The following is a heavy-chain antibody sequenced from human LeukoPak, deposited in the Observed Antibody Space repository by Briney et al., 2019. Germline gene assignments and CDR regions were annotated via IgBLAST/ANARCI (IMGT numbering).Heavy chain of an antibody. V-gene: IGHV3-33*06. J-gene: IGHJ5*02. CDR3: AKGMTTVTA. CDR2: VWYDGSNN. Sequence: GGSLRLSCAASGFTFSSYGMHWVRQPPGKGLEWVAIVWYDGSNNYYGDSVKGRFTISRDNSKNTVYLQMSSLRAEDTAVYYCAKGMTTVTAWGQGTLVPDSS. CDR1: GFTFSSYG. D-gene: IGHD4-17*01.